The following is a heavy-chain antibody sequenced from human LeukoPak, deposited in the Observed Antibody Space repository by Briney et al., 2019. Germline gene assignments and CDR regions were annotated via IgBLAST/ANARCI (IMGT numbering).Heavy chain of an antibody. D-gene: IGHD6-19*01. J-gene: IGHJ5*02. CDR1: GGSISSSSYC. CDR3: ARLAVAGPNWFDP. CDR2: IYYSGST. V-gene: IGHV4-39*01. Sequence: SETLSLTCTVSGGSISSSSYCWGWIRQPPGKGLEWIGSIYYSGSTYYNPSLKSRVTISVDTSKNQFSLKLSSVTAADTAVYYCARLAVAGPNWFDPWGQGTLVTVSS.